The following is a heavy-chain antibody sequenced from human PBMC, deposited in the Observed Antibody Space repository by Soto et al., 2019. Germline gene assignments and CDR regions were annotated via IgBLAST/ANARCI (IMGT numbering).Heavy chain of an antibody. V-gene: IGHV3-23*01. CDR2: IDYTGGTT. J-gene: IGHJ4*02. CDR3: AKDASRTSGWYYFDY. Sequence: GGSLRLSCAASGFTFSILAMGWVRQAPGKGLEWVSVIDYTGGTTYYTDSVKGRFIISRDNSKKMLYLQMNSLRAEDTAVYYCAKDASRTSGWYYFDYWGQGALVTVSS. CDR1: GFTFSILA. D-gene: IGHD6-19*01.